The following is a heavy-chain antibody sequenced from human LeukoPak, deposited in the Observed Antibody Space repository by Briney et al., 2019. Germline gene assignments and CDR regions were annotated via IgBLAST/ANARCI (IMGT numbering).Heavy chain of an antibody. CDR3: ARSFITGTTYGAFDI. Sequence: GGSLRLSCAASGFTFSSYSMNWVRQAPGKGLEWVSYISSSSSTIYYADSVKGRFTISRDNAKNSLYLQMNSLRAEDTAVYYCARSFITGTTYGAFDIWGQGTMVTVSS. CDR2: ISSSSSTI. V-gene: IGHV3-48*04. D-gene: IGHD1-7*01. CDR1: GFTFSSYS. J-gene: IGHJ3*02.